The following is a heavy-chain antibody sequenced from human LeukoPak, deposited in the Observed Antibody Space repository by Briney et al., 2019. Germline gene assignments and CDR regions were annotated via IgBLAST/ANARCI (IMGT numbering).Heavy chain of an antibody. D-gene: IGHD5-24*01. CDR2: INHSGRT. CDR1: GGSFSGYY. CDR3: RRGRRWPQA. Sequence: SETLSLTCAVYGGSFSGYYWSLIRQPPGEGLEWIGEINHSGRTNYNPSLQTRVIISVDTPKNQFSLPLISVTAADTPGYSLRRGRRWPQAWGQGTLVSVSS. J-gene: IGHJ5*02. V-gene: IGHV4-34*01.